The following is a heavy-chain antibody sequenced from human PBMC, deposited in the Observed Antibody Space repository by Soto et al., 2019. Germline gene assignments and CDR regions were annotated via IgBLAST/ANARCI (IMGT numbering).Heavy chain of an antibody. CDR1: GFTFSGYA. CDR2: ISASGTDS. D-gene: IGHD3-10*01. J-gene: IGHJ4*02. V-gene: IGHV3-23*01. Sequence: GGSLRLSCTTSGFTFSGYAMSWVRQAPGKGLEWVSSISASGTDSNHADSVEGRLTISRDNSKNTLFLQMKNLRAEDTAIYYCARRPEGRYFDYWGQGALVTVSS. CDR3: ARRPEGRYFDY.